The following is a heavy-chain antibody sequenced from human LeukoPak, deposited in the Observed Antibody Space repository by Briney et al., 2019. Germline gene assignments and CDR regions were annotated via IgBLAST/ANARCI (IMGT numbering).Heavy chain of an antibody. V-gene: IGHV4-59*08. CDR1: GGSISGYY. CDR2: IYDTGAT. Sequence: SETLSLTCTVSGGSISGYYWSWIRQPPGKRLEWIGYIYDTGATNYNPSLKSRFTISVDTSKNQFSLNLSSVTAADTAVYYCARLPLIATTRGGFDPWGQGTLVTVSS. CDR3: ARLPLIATTRGGFDP. D-gene: IGHD1/OR15-1a*01. J-gene: IGHJ5*02.